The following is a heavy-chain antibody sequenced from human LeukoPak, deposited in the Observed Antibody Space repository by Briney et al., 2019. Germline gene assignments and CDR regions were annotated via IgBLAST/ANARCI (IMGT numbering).Heavy chain of an antibody. D-gene: IGHD3-16*02. CDR2: ISAYNGNT. CDR1: GYTFTSYG. CDR3: ARVVGGYDYVWGSYRPREFDY. J-gene: IGHJ4*02. Sequence: ASVKVSCKASGYTFTSYGISWVRQAPGQGLEWMGWISAYNGNTNYAQKLQGRVTMTTDTSTSTAYMELRSLRSDDTAVYYCARVVGGYDYVWGSYRPREFDYWGQGTLVTVSS. V-gene: IGHV1-18*01.